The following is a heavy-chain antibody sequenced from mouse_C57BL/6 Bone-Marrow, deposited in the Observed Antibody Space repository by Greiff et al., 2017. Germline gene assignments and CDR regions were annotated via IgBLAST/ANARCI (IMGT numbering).Heavy chain of an antibody. CDR2: IDPSDSYT. CDR3: ARYYPYAMDY. D-gene: IGHD1-1*01. Sequence: QVQLQQPGAELVMPGASVKLSCKASGYTFTSYWMHWVKQRPGQGLEWIGEIDPSDSYTNYNQKFKGKSTLTVDKSSSPAYMQLSILTSEDSAVYYCARYYPYAMDYWGQGTSVTVSS. CDR1: GYTFTSYW. V-gene: IGHV1-69*01. J-gene: IGHJ4*01.